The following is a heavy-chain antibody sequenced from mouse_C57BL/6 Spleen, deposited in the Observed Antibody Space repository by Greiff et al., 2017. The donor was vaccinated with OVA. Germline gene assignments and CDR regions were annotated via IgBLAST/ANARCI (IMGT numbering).Heavy chain of an antibody. CDR2: IDPETGGT. CDR3: TRTPIYDGTRWFAD. V-gene: IGHV1-15*01. D-gene: IGHD2-3*01. CDR1: GYTFTDYA. Sequence: VQLKESGAELVRPGASVTLSCTASGYTFTDYAMHWVKQTPVHGLEWIGAIDPETGGTAYNQKFKGKAILTADKSSSTAYMGLRSLASEDSAVYYSTRTPIYDGTRWFADWGQGTLVTVSA. J-gene: IGHJ3*01.